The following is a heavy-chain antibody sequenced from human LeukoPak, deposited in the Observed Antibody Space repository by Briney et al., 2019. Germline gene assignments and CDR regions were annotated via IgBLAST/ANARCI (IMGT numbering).Heavy chain of an antibody. CDR3: ARDTAEKIAAAGTDWFDP. CDR1: GYTFTSYG. V-gene: IGHV1-18*01. J-gene: IGHJ5*02. CDR2: ISAYNGNT. D-gene: IGHD6-13*01. Sequence: ASVKVSCKASGYTFTSYGISWVRQAPGQGLECMGWISAYNGNTNYAQKLQGRVTMTTDTSTSKAYMELRSLRSDDTAVYYCARDTAEKIAAAGTDWFDPWGQGTLVTVSS.